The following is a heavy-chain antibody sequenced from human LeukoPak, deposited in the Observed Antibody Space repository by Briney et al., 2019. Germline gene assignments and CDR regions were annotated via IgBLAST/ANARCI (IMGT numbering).Heavy chain of an antibody. J-gene: IGHJ4*02. CDR3: ARDRYADYVSD. CDR1: GGSISSSSYY. CDR2: IYYSGST. D-gene: IGHD4-17*01. Sequence: SETLSLTCTVSGGSISSSSYYWGWIRQPPGKGLEWIGSIYYSGSTYYNPSLKSRVTISVDTSKNQFSLKLSSVTAADTAVYYCARDRYADYVSDWGQGTLVTVSS. V-gene: IGHV4-39*02.